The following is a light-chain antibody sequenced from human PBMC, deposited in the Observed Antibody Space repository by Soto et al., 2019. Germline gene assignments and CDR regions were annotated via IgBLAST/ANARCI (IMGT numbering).Light chain of an antibody. CDR1: RSVSSSY. CDR2: DTS. J-gene: IGKJ4*01. Sequence: EIVLTQSPGTLSLSPGERATLSCRASRSVSSSYLAWYQRKPGQAPRLLIYDTSSRATGVPDRFSGSGSGTDFTLTISRLEPEDFAVFYCQQYGSSPRTFGGGTKVEIK. CDR3: QQYGSSPRT. V-gene: IGKV3-20*01.